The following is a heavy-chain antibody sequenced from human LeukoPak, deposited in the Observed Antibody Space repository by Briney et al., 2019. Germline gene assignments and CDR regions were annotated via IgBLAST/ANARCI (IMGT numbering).Heavy chain of an antibody. Sequence: GASVKVSCKASGYTFTSYYMHWVRQAPGQGLEWMGIINPSGGSTSYAQKFQGRVTMTRDMSTSTVYMELSSLRSEDTAVYYCARGSRTKQWLVPYYYYYYMDVWGKGTTVTISS. V-gene: IGHV1-46*01. CDR1: GYTFTSYY. J-gene: IGHJ6*03. CDR3: ARGSRTKQWLVPYYYYYYMDV. D-gene: IGHD6-19*01. CDR2: INPSGGST.